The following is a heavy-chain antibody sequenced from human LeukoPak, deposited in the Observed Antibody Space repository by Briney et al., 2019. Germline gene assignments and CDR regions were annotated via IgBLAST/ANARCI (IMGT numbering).Heavy chain of an antibody. Sequence: PGGSLRLSCAASGFTFDDYGMSWVRQAPGKGLEWVSGINWNGGSTGYADSVKGRFTISRDNAKNSLYLQMNSLRAEDTAVYYCARDRYCTNGVCYTKAFDIWGQGTMVTVSS. CDR1: GFTFDDYG. CDR2: INWNGGST. D-gene: IGHD2-8*01. V-gene: IGHV3-20*04. CDR3: ARDRYCTNGVCYTKAFDI. J-gene: IGHJ3*02.